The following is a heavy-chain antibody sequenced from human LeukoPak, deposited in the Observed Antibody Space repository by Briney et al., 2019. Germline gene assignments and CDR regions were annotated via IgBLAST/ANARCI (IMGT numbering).Heavy chain of an antibody. CDR2: ISGSGGST. CDR3: AKDRYSSAWYGWFDP. J-gene: IGHJ5*02. V-gene: IGHV3-23*01. D-gene: IGHD6-13*01. Sequence: GGSLRLSCAASGFTFRSYAMSWVRQAPGKGLEWVSVISGSGGSTHHADSVKGRFTISRDNPKNTLYLQMNSLRTEDTAVYHCAKDRYSSAWYGWFDPWGQGTLVTVSS. CDR1: GFTFRSYA.